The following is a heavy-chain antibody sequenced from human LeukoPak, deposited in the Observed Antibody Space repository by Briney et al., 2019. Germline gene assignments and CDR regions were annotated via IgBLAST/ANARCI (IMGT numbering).Heavy chain of an antibody. CDR2: ISGSGGST. Sequence: GGSLRLSCAASQFIFSNYAMSWVRQAPGKGLEWVSTISGSGGSTYYADSVKGRFTTSRDNSKNTLSLQMESLRAGDTAVYFCAKGGRHIPAAYGYWGQGALVTVSS. J-gene: IGHJ4*02. D-gene: IGHD6-13*01. CDR3: AKGGRHIPAAYGY. CDR1: QFIFSNYA. V-gene: IGHV3-23*01.